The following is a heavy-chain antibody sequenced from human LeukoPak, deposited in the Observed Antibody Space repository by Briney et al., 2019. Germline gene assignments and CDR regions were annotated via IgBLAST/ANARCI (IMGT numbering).Heavy chain of an antibody. CDR1: GFTFSSYA. Sequence: GGSLRLSCAASGFTFSSYAMHWVHQAPGKGLEWVAVISYDGSNKYYADSVKGRFTISRDNSKNTLYLQMNSLRAEDTAVYYCARDSRRGSTSFLGYYGMDVWGQGTTVTVSS. CDR2: ISYDGSNK. V-gene: IGHV3-30-3*01. J-gene: IGHJ6*02. CDR3: ARDSRRGSTSFLGYYGMDV. D-gene: IGHD2-2*01.